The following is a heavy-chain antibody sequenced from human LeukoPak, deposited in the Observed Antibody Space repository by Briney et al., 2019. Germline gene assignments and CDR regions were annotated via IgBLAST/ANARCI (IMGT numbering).Heavy chain of an antibody. CDR1: GFTFSSYS. CDR3: VRARAVAGYVFGS. V-gene: IGHV3-48*01. J-gene: IGHJ5*01. Sequence: GGSLRLSCAASGFTFSSYSMNWVRQAPGKGLEWVSYISSSSSTIYYADSVKGRFTISRDNAKNSLYLQMNSLRAEDTALYYCVRARAVAGYVFGSWGKEPWSPSPQ. D-gene: IGHD6-19*01. CDR2: ISSSSSTI.